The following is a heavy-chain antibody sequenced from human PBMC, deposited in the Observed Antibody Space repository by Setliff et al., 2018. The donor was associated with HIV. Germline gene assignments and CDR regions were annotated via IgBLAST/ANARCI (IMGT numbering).Heavy chain of an antibody. CDR3: ARDRIEFVAEDPHDVFDI. CDR1: GHSISGYY. D-gene: IGHD5-12*01. Sequence: PSETLSLTCSVSGHSISGYYWSGIRQPAGRGLEWIGRIHTSGNTNYNPSLRGRVTMSVDMSKNQFSLKLTSVSAADTAVYYCARDRIEFVAEDPHDVFDIWGRGTLVTVTS. J-gene: IGHJ3*02. CDR2: IHTSGNT. V-gene: IGHV4-4*07.